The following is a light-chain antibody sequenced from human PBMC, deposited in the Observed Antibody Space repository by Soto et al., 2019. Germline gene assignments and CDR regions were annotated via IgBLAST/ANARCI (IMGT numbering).Light chain of an antibody. CDR3: RSYTSSRV. Sequence: QSALTQPASVSGSPGQSITISCTGTSSDVGGYNYVSWYQQHPGKAPKLMIYEVSNRPSGVSNRFSGSKSGNTASLTISGLQAEDEADYYCRSYTSSRVFGTGTKVTVL. CDR2: EVS. V-gene: IGLV2-14*01. J-gene: IGLJ1*01. CDR1: SSDVGGYNY.